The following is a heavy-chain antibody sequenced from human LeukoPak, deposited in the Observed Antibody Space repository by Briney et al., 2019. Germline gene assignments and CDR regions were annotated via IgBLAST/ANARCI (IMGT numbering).Heavy chain of an antibody. V-gene: IGHV3-33*01. CDR2: IWYDGSK. J-gene: IGHJ4*02. CDR3: ARDKYSSSSYYFDH. CDR1: GFTFSSYG. D-gene: IGHD6-6*01. Sequence: PGRSLRLSCAASGFTFSSYGMHWVRQAPGKGLEWVAVIWYDGSKYYADSVKGRFTISRDNSKNTLYLQMNSLRAEDTAVYYCARDKYSSSSYYFDHWGQGTLVTVSS.